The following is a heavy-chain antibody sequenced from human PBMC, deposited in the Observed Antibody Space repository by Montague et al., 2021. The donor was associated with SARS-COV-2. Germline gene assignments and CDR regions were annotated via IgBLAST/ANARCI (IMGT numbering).Heavy chain of an antibody. CDR1: DGSLINYY. Sequence: SETLSLTCGVYDGSLINYYWSWIRQTPERGLEWIGEINQSGTTNYNPSLKSRVTISVDASKNQFSLRVTSVTAADTAVYYCARAIWHLDVWGRGILVTVSS. V-gene: IGHV4-34*01. J-gene: IGHJ2*01. CDR3: ARAIWHLDV. CDR2: INQSGTT.